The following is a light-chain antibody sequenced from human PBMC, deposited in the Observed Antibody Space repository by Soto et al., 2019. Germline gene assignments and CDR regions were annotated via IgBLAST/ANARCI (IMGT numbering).Light chain of an antibody. Sequence: EIVLTQSPATLSLSPGERATLSCRASQSVSSSLAWYQQKPGQTPRLLIYDVSNRATGIPARFSGSGSGTYFALTVSSLEPEDFAVYYCQQRSNWPLTFGGGTKVEIK. CDR3: QQRSNWPLT. CDR2: DVS. V-gene: IGKV3-11*01. CDR1: QSVSSS. J-gene: IGKJ4*01.